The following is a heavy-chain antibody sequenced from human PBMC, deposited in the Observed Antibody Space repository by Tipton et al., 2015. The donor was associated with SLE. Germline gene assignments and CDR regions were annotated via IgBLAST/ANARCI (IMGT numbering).Heavy chain of an antibody. CDR3: ARGEPYGVRGATPDY. Sequence: TLSLTCTVSGGSLSSYYWSWFRQPPGKGLEWSGYIYYSGSTNYNPSLKSRVTISVDTSKNQFSLKLSSVTAADTAVYYCARGEPYGVRGATPDYWGQGTLVTVSS. D-gene: IGHD3-10*01. CDR1: GGSLSSYY. J-gene: IGHJ4*02. V-gene: IGHV4-59*01. CDR2: IYYSGST.